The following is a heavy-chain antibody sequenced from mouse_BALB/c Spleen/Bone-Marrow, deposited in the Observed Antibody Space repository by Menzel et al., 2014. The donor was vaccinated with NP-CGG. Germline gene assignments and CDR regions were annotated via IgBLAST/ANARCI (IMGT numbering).Heavy chain of an antibody. CDR3: ARDYRYDGAMDS. Sequence: VQGVESGAELMKPGASVKISCKATGYTFSSYWIEWVKQRPGHGLEWIGEILPGSGTTNYNENFKGKATFTADTSSNTAYMQLSSLTSEDSAVYYCARDYRYDGAMDSWGQGTSVTVSS. J-gene: IGHJ4*01. CDR2: ILPGSGTT. V-gene: IGHV1-9*01. CDR1: GYTFSSYW. D-gene: IGHD2-14*01.